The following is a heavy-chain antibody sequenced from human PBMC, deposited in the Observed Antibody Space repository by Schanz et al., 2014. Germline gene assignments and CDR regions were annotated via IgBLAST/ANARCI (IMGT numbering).Heavy chain of an antibody. CDR3: ARGRGCYDY. CDR1: GYTFTSDS. D-gene: IGHD2-21*01. J-gene: IGHJ4*02. V-gene: IGHV1-69*09. Sequence: QVQLVQSGAEVKKPGASVKVSCKASGYTFTSDSMHWVRQAPGQGLEWMGKIIPVLNIATYAQRFQGRVSITADASTNTAYMELSSLTSEDTAVHYCARGRGCYDYWGQGTLVTVSS. CDR2: IIPVLNIA.